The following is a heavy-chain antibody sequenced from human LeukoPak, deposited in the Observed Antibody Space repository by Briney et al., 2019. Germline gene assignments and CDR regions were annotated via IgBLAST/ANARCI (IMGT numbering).Heavy chain of an antibody. J-gene: IGHJ1*01. V-gene: IGHV3-15*01. Sequence: GGSLRLSCAASGFIFPNAWMHYFGQAPGKALESVCRIKNKNSGRTTNYIAPVKGRFTISRDDSRNTLYLEMDSLKTDDTAIYYCVTDGGLLPYYFTYWGQGTLVTVSS. D-gene: IGHD3-10*01. CDR1: GFIFPNAW. CDR2: IKNKNSGRTT. CDR3: VTDGGLLPYYFTY.